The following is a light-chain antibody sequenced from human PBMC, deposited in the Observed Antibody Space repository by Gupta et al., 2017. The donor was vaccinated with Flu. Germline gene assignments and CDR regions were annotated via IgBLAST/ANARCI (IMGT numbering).Light chain of an antibody. CDR2: DAS. CDR3: QQDTNWPRT. CDR1: QSVSSE. Sequence: EIVMTQSPATLSVSPGERATLSCRASQSVSSELAWYQQKPGQAPRLLIYDASTRATGIPARFSGSGSGTDFTLTISGLQSEEFAVYYCQQDTNWPRTFGQGTKVEIK. V-gene: IGKV3-15*01. J-gene: IGKJ1*01.